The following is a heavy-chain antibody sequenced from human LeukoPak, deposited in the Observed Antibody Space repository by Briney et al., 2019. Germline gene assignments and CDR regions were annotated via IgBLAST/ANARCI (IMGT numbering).Heavy chain of an antibody. J-gene: IGHJ1*01. Sequence: GGSLRLSCAASGFTFSYYSMTWVRQAPGKGLEWVSYIDSSSATTYYADSVKGRFIISRDNAKDSLFLQINSLRAEDTAVYYCAGSTVWSGIFQYWGQGTLVTVSS. D-gene: IGHD3-3*01. V-gene: IGHV3-48*01. CDR1: GFTFSYYS. CDR2: IDSSSATT. CDR3: AGSTVWSGIFQY.